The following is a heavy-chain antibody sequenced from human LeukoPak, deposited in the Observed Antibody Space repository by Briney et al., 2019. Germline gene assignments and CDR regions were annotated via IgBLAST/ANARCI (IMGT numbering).Heavy chain of an antibody. CDR1: GGSISSHY. CDR2: IYYSGST. Sequence: SETLSLTCTVSGGSISSHYWSWIRQPPGKGLEWIGYIYYSGSTNYNPSLKSRVTISVDTSKNQFSLKLSSVTAADTAVYYCARHDYDSSGYYRSPTFDYWGQGTLVTVSS. J-gene: IGHJ4*02. V-gene: IGHV4-59*08. D-gene: IGHD3-22*01. CDR3: ARHDYDSSGYYRSPTFDY.